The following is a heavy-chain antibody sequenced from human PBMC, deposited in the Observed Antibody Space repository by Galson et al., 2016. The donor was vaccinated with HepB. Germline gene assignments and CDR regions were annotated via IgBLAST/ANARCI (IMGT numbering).Heavy chain of an antibody. CDR3: THFSSGWAVPSSVNWFDP. CDR1: GFSLSTSGVG. D-gene: IGHD6-19*01. V-gene: IGHV2-5*02. Sequence: PALVKPTQTLTLTCTFSGFSLSTSGVGVGWIRQPPGKALEWLALIYWDDDKRYRPSLKNRLTITKDTSKNQVVLTMTNMAPVDTATYFCTHFSSGWAVPSSVNWFDPWGQGTLVTVSS. J-gene: IGHJ5*02. CDR2: IYWDDDK.